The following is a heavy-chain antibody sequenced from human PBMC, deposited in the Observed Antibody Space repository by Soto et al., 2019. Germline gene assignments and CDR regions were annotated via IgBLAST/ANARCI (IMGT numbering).Heavy chain of an antibody. CDR1: RFTFGEFS. J-gene: IGHJ6*02. CDR3: SRGKYTGRTRDYFFGMDV. V-gene: IGHV3-49*04. Sequence: GGSLRLSCTASRFTFGEFSIHWVRQSPGTGLEWVGFIASNADGGTTEYAASVKGRFTISRDDSQRIAYLQMNSLKIEDTAVYYCSRGKYTGRTRDYFFGMDVWGQGTTVTVSS. D-gene: IGHD1-26*01. CDR2: IASNADGGTT.